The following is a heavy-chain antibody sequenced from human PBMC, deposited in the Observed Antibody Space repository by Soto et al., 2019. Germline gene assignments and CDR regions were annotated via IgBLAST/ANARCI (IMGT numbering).Heavy chain of an antibody. J-gene: IGHJ6*02. V-gene: IGHV3-30*18. CDR1: GLTFSSYG. Sequence: PGGSLRLSCAASGLTFSSYGMHWVRQAPGKGLEWVAVISYDGSNKYYADSVKGRFTISRDNSKNTLYLQMNSLRAEDTAVYYCAKDRGTAIGEDYYYYYGTDVWGQRTTVTVSS. CDR3: AKDRGTAIGEDYYYYYGTDV. CDR2: ISYDGSNK. D-gene: IGHD5-18*01.